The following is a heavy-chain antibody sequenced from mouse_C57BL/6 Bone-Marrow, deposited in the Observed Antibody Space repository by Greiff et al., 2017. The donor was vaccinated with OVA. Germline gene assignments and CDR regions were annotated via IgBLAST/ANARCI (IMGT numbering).Heavy chain of an antibody. J-gene: IGHJ4*01. V-gene: IGHV1-82*01. Sequence: QVQLKQSGPELVKPGASVKISCKASGYAFSSSWMNWVKQRPGKGLEWIGRIYPGDGDTNYNGKFKGKATLTVDKSSSTAYMELNSLTSEDSAVYYCARRGGAMDYWGQGTSVTVSS. CDR3: ARRGGAMDY. CDR2: IYPGDGDT. CDR1: GYAFSSSW.